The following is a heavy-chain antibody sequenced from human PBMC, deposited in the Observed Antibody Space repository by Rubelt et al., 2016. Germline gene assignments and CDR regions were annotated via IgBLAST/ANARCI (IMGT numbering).Heavy chain of an antibody. CDR2: IYYSGST. D-gene: IGHD4-17*01. J-gene: IGHJ1*01. CDR1: GCSISSSSYY. V-gene: IGHV4-39*02. CDR3: ARLGTTLTTGRYFQH. Sequence: QLQLQESGPGLVKPSETLSLTCTVSGCSISSSSYYRGWIRQPPGKGLAWIGSIYYSGSTYYNPSLKSRITISLDTSQNNLSMMVGSGTAAETAVYYCARLGTTLTTGRYFQHWGQGTLVTVSS.